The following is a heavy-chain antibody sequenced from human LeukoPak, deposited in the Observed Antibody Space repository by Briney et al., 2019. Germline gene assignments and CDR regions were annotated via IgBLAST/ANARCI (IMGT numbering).Heavy chain of an antibody. V-gene: IGHV3-23*01. CDR1: GFTFSSYA. CDR3: AKDFVPRGGSYFPGFDY. CDR2: ISNSGDRT. D-gene: IGHD1-26*01. J-gene: IGHJ4*02. Sequence: PGGSLRLSCAASGFTFSSYAMHWVRQAPGKGLEWVSTISNSGDRTYYADSVKGRFTISRDNSKNTLYLQMNSLRTEDTAVYYCAKDFVPRGGSYFPGFDYWGQGTLVIVSS.